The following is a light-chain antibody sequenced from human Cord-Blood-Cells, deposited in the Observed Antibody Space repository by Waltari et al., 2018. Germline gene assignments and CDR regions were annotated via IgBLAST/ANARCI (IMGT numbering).Light chain of an antibody. CDR3: QQYNNWPFT. J-gene: IGKJ3*01. CDR2: GAS. Sequence: DIVMTQLTATLSVSPGSRATLSCSASQSVSSNLAWYQQKPGQAPRLLIYGASTRATGIPARFSGSGSGTEFTLTISSLQSEDFAVYYCQQYNNWPFTFGPGTKVDIK. V-gene: IGKV3-15*01. CDR1: QSVSSN.